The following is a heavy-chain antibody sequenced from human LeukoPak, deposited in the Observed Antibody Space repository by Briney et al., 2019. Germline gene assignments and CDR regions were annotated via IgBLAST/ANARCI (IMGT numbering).Heavy chain of an antibody. CDR1: GYTFTSYG. J-gene: IGHJ4*02. D-gene: IGHD3-10*01. CDR3: ARGLTMVRGVILGY. CDR2: MNPNSGNT. Sequence: ASVKVSSKASGYTFTSYGINWVRQATGQGLEWMGWMNPNSGNTGYAQKFQGRVTMTRNTSISTAYMELSSLRSEDTAVYYCARGLTMVRGVILGYWGQGTLVTVSS. V-gene: IGHV1-8*02.